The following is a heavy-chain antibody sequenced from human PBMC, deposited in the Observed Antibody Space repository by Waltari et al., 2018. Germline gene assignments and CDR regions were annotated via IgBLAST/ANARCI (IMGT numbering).Heavy chain of an antibody. CDR1: GFTFSSYA. CDR3: AKERKGRGYYYDSSGYYAGDAFDI. J-gene: IGHJ3*02. D-gene: IGHD3-22*01. Sequence: EVQLLESGGGLVQPGGSLRLSCAASGFTFSSYAMSWVRQAPGKGLAWVSAISGSGGSTYYADSVKGRFTISRDNSKNTLYLQMNSLRAEDTAVYYCAKERKGRGYYYDSSGYYAGDAFDIWGQGTMVTVSS. CDR2: ISGSGGST. V-gene: IGHV3-23*01.